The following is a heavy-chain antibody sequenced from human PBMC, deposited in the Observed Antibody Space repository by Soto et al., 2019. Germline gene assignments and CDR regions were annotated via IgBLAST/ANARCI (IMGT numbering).Heavy chain of an antibody. J-gene: IGHJ4*02. Sequence: ASVKVSCKASGYIFTSYAMHWVRQAPGQRLEWMGWINAGNGNTKYSQKFQGRVTITRATSASTAYMELSSLRSEDTAVYYCARVGAAAGTYYFDYWGQGTLVTVSS. CDR1: GYIFTSYA. CDR3: ARVGAAAGTYYFDY. D-gene: IGHD6-13*01. CDR2: INAGNGNT. V-gene: IGHV1-3*01.